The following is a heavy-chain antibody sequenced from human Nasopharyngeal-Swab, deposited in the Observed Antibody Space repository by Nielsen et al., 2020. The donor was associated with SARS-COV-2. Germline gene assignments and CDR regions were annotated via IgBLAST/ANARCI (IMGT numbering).Heavy chain of an antibody. CDR2: ISWDGSST. CDR1: GFTFEDYT. J-gene: IGHJ4*02. D-gene: IGHD3-22*01. CDR3: AKDISFDSHGHYFDY. Sequence: GESLKISCAASGFTFEDYTMHWVRQPPGRGLEWVSLISWDGSSTYHTDSVTGRFTISRDNNKNSLYLQMNSLAPEDTAVYYCAKDISFDSHGHYFDYWGQGTPVTVSS. V-gene: IGHV3-43*01.